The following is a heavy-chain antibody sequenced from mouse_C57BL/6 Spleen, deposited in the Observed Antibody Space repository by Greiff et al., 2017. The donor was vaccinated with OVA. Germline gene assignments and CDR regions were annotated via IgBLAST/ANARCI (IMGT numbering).Heavy chain of an antibody. Sequence: EVKLMESGPELVKPGASVKISCKASGYSFTDYHMNWVKQSNGKSLEWIGVINPNYGTTSYNQKFKGKATLTVDQSSSTAYMQLNSLTSEDSAVYYCARSLAHYYAMDYWGQGTSVTVSS. D-gene: IGHD1-3*01. CDR1: GYSFTDYH. V-gene: IGHV1-39*01. CDR3: ARSLAHYYAMDY. J-gene: IGHJ4*01. CDR2: INPNYGTT.